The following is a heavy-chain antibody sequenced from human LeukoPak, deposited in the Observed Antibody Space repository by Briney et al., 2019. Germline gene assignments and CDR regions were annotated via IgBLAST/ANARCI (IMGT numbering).Heavy chain of an antibody. CDR3: ARGGNYESSGYYRY. D-gene: IGHD3-22*01. J-gene: IGHJ4*02. V-gene: IGHV3-30-3*01. CDR2: ISYDGSNK. Sequence: PGRSLRLSCAASGFTFSSYAMHWVRQAPGKGLEWVAVISYDGSNKYYADSVKGRFTISRDNSKNTLYLQMNSLRAEDTAVYYCARGGNYESSGYYRYWGQGTLVTVSS. CDR1: GFTFSSYA.